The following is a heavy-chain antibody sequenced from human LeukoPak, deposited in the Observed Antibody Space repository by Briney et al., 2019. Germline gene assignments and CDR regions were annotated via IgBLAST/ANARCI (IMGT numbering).Heavy chain of an antibody. V-gene: IGHV3-43D*03. CDR1: GFTFDDYA. D-gene: IGHD5-18*01. CDR3: AKGSGYSYFDY. J-gene: IGHJ4*02. Sequence: PGGSLRLSCAASGFTFDDYAMHWVRQAPGKGLEWVSLISWDGGSTYYADSVKGRSTISRDNSKNSLSLQMNSLRAEDTALYYCAKGSGYSYFDYWGQGTLISVSS. CDR2: ISWDGGST.